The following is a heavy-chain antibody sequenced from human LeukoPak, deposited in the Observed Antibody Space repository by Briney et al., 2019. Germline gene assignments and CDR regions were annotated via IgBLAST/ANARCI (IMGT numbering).Heavy chain of an antibody. CDR2: INPKSGKT. CDR1: GYTFINYD. D-gene: IGHD1-26*01. V-gene: IGHV1-8*03. CDR3: ARSGGTYEFDY. Sequence: ASVKVSCKASGYTFINYDINWVRQAPGQGLEWMGWINPKSGKTGYAQSFQGRVTVSRDISINTIYMELSGLRSDDTAVYYCARSGGTYEFDYWGQGTVVTASS. J-gene: IGHJ4*02.